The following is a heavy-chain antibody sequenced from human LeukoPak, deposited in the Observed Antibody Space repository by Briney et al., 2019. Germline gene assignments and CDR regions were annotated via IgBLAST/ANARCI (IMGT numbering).Heavy chain of an antibody. CDR2: INPNGGGT. D-gene: IGHD3-16*01. CDR3: ARDGAGESYSSAYYRGNWFDP. V-gene: IGHV1-2*02. CDR1: GFPFPAYY. Sequence: ASVKVSCKTSGFPFPAYYIHWVRQAPGQGLEWMGWINPNGGGTNSAQKFQGRVALTRDKSINTAYMELSGLTSDDTAVYYCARDGAGESYSSAYYRGNWFDPWGQGTLVIVS. J-gene: IGHJ5*02.